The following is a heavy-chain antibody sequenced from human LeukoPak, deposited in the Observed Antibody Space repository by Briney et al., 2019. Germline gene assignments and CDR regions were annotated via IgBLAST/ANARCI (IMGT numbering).Heavy chain of an antibody. CDR2: ILYGGNTK. CDR1: GFTFKNHV. D-gene: IGHD6-25*01. J-gene: IGHJ4*02. V-gene: IGHV3-30-3*01. Sequence: GGSLRLSCEASGFTFKNHVMHWVRQAPGKGLEWVATILYGGNTKFYADSVKGRFTISRDNSQNTVDLQTNSLRAEDAAVYYCAREGTRAADFDYWGQGTLVTVSS. CDR3: AREGTRAADFDY.